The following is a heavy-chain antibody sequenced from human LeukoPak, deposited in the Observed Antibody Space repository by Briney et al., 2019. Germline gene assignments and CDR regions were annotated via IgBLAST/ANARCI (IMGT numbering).Heavy chain of an antibody. CDR3: ARDQGIAAYLFDY. Sequence: GRSLRLSCAAPGFTFSSYAMHWVRQAPGKGLEWVAVISYDGSNKYYADSVKGRFTISRDNSKNTLYLQMNSLRAEDTAVYYCARDQGIAAYLFDYWGQGTLVTVSS. D-gene: IGHD6-13*01. CDR2: ISYDGSNK. V-gene: IGHV3-30-3*01. CDR1: GFTFSSYA. J-gene: IGHJ4*02.